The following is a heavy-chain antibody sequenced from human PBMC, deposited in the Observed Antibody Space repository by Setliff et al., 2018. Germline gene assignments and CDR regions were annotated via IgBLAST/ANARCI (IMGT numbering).Heavy chain of an antibody. CDR3: ARHPSGSAFDI. CDR1: SGSISSNSHY. CDR2: IFYSGST. J-gene: IGHJ3*02. Sequence: KPSETLSLTCTVSSGSISSNSHYWSWVRQPPGKGLEWIATIFYSGSTYYNPSLKSRVTMSVDTSKNQFSLKLNSVTAADTAVYYCARHPSGSAFDIWGQGTMVTVSS. D-gene: IGHD1-26*01. V-gene: IGHV4-39*01.